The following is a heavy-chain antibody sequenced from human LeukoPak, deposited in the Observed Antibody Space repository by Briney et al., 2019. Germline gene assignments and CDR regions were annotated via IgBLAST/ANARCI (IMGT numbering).Heavy chain of an antibody. J-gene: IGHJ6*03. CDR3: TRVVLYPLDYYYYYYMDV. V-gene: IGHV3-49*04. CDR1: GFTFGDYA. Sequence: PGGSLRLSCTASGFTFGDYAMSWVRQAPGKGLEWVGFIRSKAYGGTTEYAASVKGRFTISRDDSKSIAYLQMNSLKTEDTAVYYCTRVVLYPLDYYYYYYMDVWGKGTTVTISS. CDR2: IRSKAYGGTT. D-gene: IGHD2/OR15-2a*01.